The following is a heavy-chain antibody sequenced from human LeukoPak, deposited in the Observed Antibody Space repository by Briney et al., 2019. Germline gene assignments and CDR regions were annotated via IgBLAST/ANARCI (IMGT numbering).Heavy chain of an antibody. CDR1: GYTFTGYY. CDR2: INPNNGGT. Sequence: GASVKVSCKASGYTFTGYYMHWVRQAPGQGLEWMGWINPNNGGTKYQGRVTMTRDTSISTAYMELDRLRFDDTAVYYCARDSGEVPDYWGQGTLVTVSS. J-gene: IGHJ4*02. CDR3: ARDSGEVPDY. V-gene: IGHV1-2*02. D-gene: IGHD3-10*01.